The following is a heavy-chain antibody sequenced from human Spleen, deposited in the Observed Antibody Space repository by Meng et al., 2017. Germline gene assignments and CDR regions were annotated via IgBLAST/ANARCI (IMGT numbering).Heavy chain of an antibody. CDR3: ERDWSYYDFWSGYQYYYGMDV. V-gene: IGHV1-8*01. CDR2: MNPNSGNT. CDR1: GYTFTSYD. Sequence: ASVKVSCKASGYTFTSYDINWVRQATGQGLEWMGWMNPNSGNTGYAQKFQGRVTMTRNTSISTAYMELSSLRSEVTAVYYCERDWSYYDFWSGYQYYYGMDVWGQGTTVTVSS. J-gene: IGHJ6*02. D-gene: IGHD3-3*01.